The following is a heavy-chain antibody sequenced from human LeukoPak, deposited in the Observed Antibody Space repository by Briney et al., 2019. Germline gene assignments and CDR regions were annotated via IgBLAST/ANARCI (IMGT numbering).Heavy chain of an antibody. V-gene: IGHV4-59*01. CDR2: IYYSGST. D-gene: IGHD6-19*01. CDR3: ARGVTGGWYGDFQH. Sequence: NPSQTLSLTCTASGGSINTYFWSWIRQPPGKGLEWIGYIYYSGSTNYNPSLKSRVTISVDTSKNQFSLKLSSVTAADTAVYYCARGVTGGWYGDFQHWGQGTLVTVSS. J-gene: IGHJ1*01. CDR1: GGSINTYF.